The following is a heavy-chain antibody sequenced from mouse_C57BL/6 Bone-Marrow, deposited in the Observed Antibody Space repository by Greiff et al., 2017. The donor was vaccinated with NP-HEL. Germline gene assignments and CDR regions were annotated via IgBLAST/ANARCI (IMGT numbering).Heavy chain of an antibody. CDR1: GYAFSSSW. J-gene: IGHJ4*01. V-gene: IGHV1-82*01. Sequence: VKVVESGPELVKPGASVKISCKASGYAFSSSWMIWVKQRPGKGLEWIGRIYPGDGDTNYNGKFKSKATLTVDKPSSTAYMQLSSLTSEDSAVYYCARPTGCYYAMDYWGQGTSVTVSS. D-gene: IGHD4-1*02. CDR3: ARPTGCYYAMDY. CDR2: IYPGDGDT.